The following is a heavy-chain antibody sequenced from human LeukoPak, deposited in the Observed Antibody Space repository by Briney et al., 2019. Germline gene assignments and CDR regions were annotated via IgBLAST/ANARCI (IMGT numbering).Heavy chain of an antibody. CDR2: IYSYGFT. CDR1: GFTVSNNY. Sequence: GGSLRLSCAASGFTVSNNYMGGVRQAPGKGLEWVSVIYSYGFTSYADSVKGRFTISRDNSKNTLYLQMKSLRAEDTAVYYCYGIRLGDGFQIWGQRTMVIVSS. V-gene: IGHV3-53*01. CDR3: YGIRLGDGFQI. J-gene: IGHJ3*02. D-gene: IGHD3-16*01.